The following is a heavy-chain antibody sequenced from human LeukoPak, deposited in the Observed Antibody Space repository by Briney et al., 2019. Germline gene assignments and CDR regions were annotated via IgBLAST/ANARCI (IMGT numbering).Heavy chain of an antibody. J-gene: IGHJ4*02. CDR1: GGSISSSSYY. D-gene: IGHD4-17*01. CDR3: TRMTTGHDY. V-gene: IGHV4-61*05. CDR2: INHSGYT. Sequence: SETLSLTCTVSGGSISSSSYYWSWVRQTPGKGLEWIGEINHSGYTNDSPSLKSRVTLSIDTSRKQFSLNLRSVTVADAGIYYCTRMTTGHDYWGQGTLVTVSS.